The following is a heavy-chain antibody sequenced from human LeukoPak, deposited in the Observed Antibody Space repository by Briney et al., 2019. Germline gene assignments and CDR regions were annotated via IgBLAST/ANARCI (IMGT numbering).Heavy chain of an antibody. Sequence: SETLSLTCTVSGGSMSSYYWSWIRQPPGKGLEWIGYIYYSGSTNYNPSLKSRVTISVDTSKNQFSLKLSSVTAADTAVYYCARGARAGYNLGPFDYWGQGTLATVSS. CDR2: IYYSGST. CDR1: GGSMSSYY. V-gene: IGHV4-59*08. J-gene: IGHJ4*02. D-gene: IGHD5-24*01. CDR3: ARGARAGYNLGPFDY.